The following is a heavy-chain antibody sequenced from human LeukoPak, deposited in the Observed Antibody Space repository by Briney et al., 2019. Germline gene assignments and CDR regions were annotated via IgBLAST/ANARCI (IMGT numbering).Heavy chain of an antibody. CDR2: IIPILGIT. V-gene: IGHV1-69*04. Sequence: ASVKASCKASGDTFNNKAVNWVRQAPGQGLEWMGRIIPILGITNYAQSLQGRVTFSADKSTTTVYMEFSSLRSDDTAMYYCAEGGLYSSAHFDPWGQGTLVTVSS. J-gene: IGHJ5*02. D-gene: IGHD6-19*01. CDR1: GDTFNNKA. CDR3: AEGGLYSSAHFDP.